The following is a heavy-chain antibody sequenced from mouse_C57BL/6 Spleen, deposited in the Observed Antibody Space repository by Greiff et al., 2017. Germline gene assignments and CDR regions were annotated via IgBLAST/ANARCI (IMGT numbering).Heavy chain of an antibody. D-gene: IGHD2-4*01. CDR3: AIQRGLRCAMGY. V-gene: IGHV2-6-1*01. J-gene: IGHJ4*01. CDR2: IGSDGST. CDR1: GFSLTSYG. Sequence: QVQLQQSGPGLVAPSQRLSITCTVSGFSLTSYGVHWVRQPPGKGLEWLVVIGSDGSTTYNSALKSRQSISKDNSKSHVFLKMNSLQTDDTAMYYCAIQRGLRCAMGYWGQGASVTVSS.